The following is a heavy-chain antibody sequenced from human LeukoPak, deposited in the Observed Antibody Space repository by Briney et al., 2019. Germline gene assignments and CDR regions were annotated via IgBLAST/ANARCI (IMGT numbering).Heavy chain of an antibody. Sequence: ETLSLTCTVSGGSISTYYWSWIRQPPGKGLEWVGRIKSKTDGGTTDYAAPVKGRFTISRDDSKNTLYLQMNSLKTEDTAVYYCTTAWFGLPDYWGQGTLVTVSS. V-gene: IGHV3-15*01. CDR3: TTAWFGLPDY. D-gene: IGHD3-10*01. J-gene: IGHJ4*02. CDR1: GGSISTYY. CDR2: IKSKTDGGTT.